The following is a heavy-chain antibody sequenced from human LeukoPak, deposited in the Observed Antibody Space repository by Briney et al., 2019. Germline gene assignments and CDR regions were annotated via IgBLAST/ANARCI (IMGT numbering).Heavy chain of an antibody. Sequence: ASVKVSCKASGYTFTTYYMHWVRQAPGQGLEWVGIINPRGGSTTYAQKFQGRVTMTRDTSTSAVYMELSSLKSDDTAVYYCARGGGPGNYPFDFWGQGTLVTVSS. V-gene: IGHV1-46*01. CDR1: GYTFTTYY. CDR2: INPRGGST. J-gene: IGHJ4*02. D-gene: IGHD1-7*01. CDR3: ARGGGPGNYPFDF.